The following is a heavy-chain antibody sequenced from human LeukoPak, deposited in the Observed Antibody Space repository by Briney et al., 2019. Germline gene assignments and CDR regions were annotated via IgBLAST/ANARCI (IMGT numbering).Heavy chain of an antibody. CDR1: GYTFTGYY. V-gene: IGHV1-2*02. CDR2: INPNSGGT. Sequence: ASVKVSCKASGYTFTGYYMHWVRQAPGQGLEWMGWINPNSGGTNYAQKFQGRVTMTRDTSISTAYMELSRLRSDDTAVYYCARAPWGGYRYWFDPWGQGTLVTVSS. D-gene: IGHD3-16*02. CDR3: ARAPWGGYRYWFDP. J-gene: IGHJ5*02.